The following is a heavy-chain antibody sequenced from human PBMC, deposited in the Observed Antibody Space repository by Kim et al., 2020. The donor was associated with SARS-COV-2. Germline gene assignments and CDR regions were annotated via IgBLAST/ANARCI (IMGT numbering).Heavy chain of an antibody. D-gene: IGHD4-17*01. J-gene: IGHJ5*02. V-gene: IGHV3-30*04. CDR2: ISYDGSNK. CDR3: ARAVDTVTTWFDP. Sequence: GGSLRLSCAASGFTFSSYAMHWVRQAPGKGLEWVAVISYDGSNKYYADSVKGRFTISRDNSKNTLYLQMNSLRAEDTAVYYCARAVDTVTTWFDPWGQGTLVTVSS. CDR1: GFTFSSYA.